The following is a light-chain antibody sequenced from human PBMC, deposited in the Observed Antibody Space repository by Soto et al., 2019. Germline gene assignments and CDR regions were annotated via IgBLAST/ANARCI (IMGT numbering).Light chain of an antibody. V-gene: IGLV1-44*01. J-gene: IGLJ2*01. CDR2: SNN. Sequence: QSVLTQPPSASGTPGQRVTISCSGSSSNIGSNTVNWYQQLPGTAPKLLIYSNNQRPSGVPDRFSGSKSGTSASLAISGLQSEDEADYYCAAWDDSLKEVAFGGGTKLTVL. CDR1: SSNIGSNT. CDR3: AAWDDSLKEVA.